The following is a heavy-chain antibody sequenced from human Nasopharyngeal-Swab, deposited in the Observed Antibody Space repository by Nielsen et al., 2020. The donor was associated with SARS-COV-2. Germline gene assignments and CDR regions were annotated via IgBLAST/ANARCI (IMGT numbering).Heavy chain of an antibody. D-gene: IGHD3-22*01. Sequence: SETLSLTCTVSGGSISSYYWSWIRQPPGKGLEWIGYIYYSGSTNYNPSLKSRVTISVDTSKNQLSLKLSSVTAADTAVYYCARGPTYYYDSSERGFDYWGQGTLVTVSS. CDR3: ARGPTYYYDSSERGFDY. CDR2: IYYSGST. J-gene: IGHJ4*02. CDR1: GGSISSYY. V-gene: IGHV4-59*01.